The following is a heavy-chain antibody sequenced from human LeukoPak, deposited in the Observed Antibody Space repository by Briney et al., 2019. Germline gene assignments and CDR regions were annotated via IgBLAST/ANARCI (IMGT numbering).Heavy chain of an antibody. J-gene: IGHJ4*02. D-gene: IGHD3-10*01. Sequence: ASVKVSCKASGYTFTSYTMHWVRQAPGQRLEWMGWINAGNGNTKYSQKFQGRVTITRDTSASTAYMDLSSLRSEDTAVYYCARDRYYGSGSYNYFDYWGPGTLVTVSS. CDR3: ARDRYYGSGSYNYFDY. CDR1: GYTFTSYT. V-gene: IGHV1-3*01. CDR2: INAGNGNT.